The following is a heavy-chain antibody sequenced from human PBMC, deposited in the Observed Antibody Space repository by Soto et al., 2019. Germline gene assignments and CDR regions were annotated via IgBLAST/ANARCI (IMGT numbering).Heavy chain of an antibody. D-gene: IGHD3-22*01. Sequence: PSETLSLTCTVSGGSVSSGSYYWSWIRQPPGKGLEWIGYIYYSGSTNYNPFLKSRVTISVDTSKNQFSLKLSSVTAADTAVYYCARENYYDSSGYYDWGQGTLVTVSS. J-gene: IGHJ4*02. V-gene: IGHV4-61*01. CDR3: ARENYYDSSGYYD. CDR1: GGSVSSGSYY. CDR2: IYYSGST.